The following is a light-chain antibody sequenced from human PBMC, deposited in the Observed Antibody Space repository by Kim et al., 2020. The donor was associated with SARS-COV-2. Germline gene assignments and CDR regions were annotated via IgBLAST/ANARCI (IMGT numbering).Light chain of an antibody. CDR3: QHRSNWPRT. V-gene: IGKV3-11*01. Sequence: SFAPQERPPLSGRAGRRSAPHLVWYQKTPGQAPRLLIYGASNRATGIPARFSGTGSETDFTLSISSLEPEDFAVYYCQHRSNWPRTFGQGTKREI. CDR2: GAS. J-gene: IGKJ2*01. CDR1: RRSAPH.